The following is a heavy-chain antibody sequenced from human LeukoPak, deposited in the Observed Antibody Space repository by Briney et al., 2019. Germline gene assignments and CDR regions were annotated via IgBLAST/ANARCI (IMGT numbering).Heavy chain of an antibody. D-gene: IGHD6-13*01. CDR2: INHSGST. CDR1: GFTFSSYA. Sequence: SGGSLRLSCAASGFTFSSYAMSWVRQAPGKGLEWIGEINHSGSTNYNPSLKSRVTISVDTSKNQFSLKLSSVTAADTAVYYCARGSSWSNADGMDVWGQGTTVTVSS. V-gene: IGHV4-34*01. CDR3: ARGSSWSNADGMDV. J-gene: IGHJ6*02.